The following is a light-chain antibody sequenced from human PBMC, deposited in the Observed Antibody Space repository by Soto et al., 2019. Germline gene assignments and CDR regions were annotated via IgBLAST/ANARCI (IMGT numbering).Light chain of an antibody. Sequence: EIVLTQSPGTLSLSPGERATLSCRASQSVDSNLVWYQQKPGQSPRLLIFRASTRATGIPARFSGSGSGTEFTLTISSLQSEDFAVYYCQQYHHWPPITFGQGTKVDIK. CDR3: QQYHHWPPIT. V-gene: IGKV3-15*01. J-gene: IGKJ1*01. CDR1: QSVDSN. CDR2: RAS.